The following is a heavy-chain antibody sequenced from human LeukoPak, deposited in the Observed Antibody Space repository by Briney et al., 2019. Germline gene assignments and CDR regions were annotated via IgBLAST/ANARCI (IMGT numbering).Heavy chain of an antibody. CDR1: GFTFSNYA. J-gene: IGHJ5*02. Sequence: LPGGSLRLSCAASGFTFSNYAMNWVRQAPGKGLEWVSLISGSTGSTYYADSVKGRFTISRDNSKNTLYLQMNSLRAEDTAVYYCAKDLGGRSSWYVDPGWFDPWGQGTLVTVSS. CDR2: ISGSTGST. D-gene: IGHD6-13*01. CDR3: AKDLGGRSSWYVDPGWFDP. V-gene: IGHV3-23*01.